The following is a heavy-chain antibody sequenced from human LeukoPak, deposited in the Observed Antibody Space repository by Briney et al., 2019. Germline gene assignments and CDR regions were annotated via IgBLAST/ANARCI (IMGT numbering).Heavy chain of an antibody. J-gene: IGHJ4*02. Sequence: GGSLRLSCVASGFTFSRDWMSWVRQAPGKGLEWVANIKEDGSAQYYADSVKGRFAISRDNTKNSLYLQMNSLTAEDTAMYYCAKDGDGYHNWGQGALVTVSS. CDR1: GFTFSRDW. CDR2: IKEDGSAQ. CDR3: AKDGDGYHN. V-gene: IGHV3-7*01. D-gene: IGHD3-9*01.